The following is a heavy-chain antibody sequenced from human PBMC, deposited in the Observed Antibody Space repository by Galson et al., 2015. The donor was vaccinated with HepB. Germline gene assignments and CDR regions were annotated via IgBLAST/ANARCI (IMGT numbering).Heavy chain of an antibody. V-gene: IGHV5-51*03. D-gene: IGHD2-2*01. CDR2: IYPGDSDT. J-gene: IGHJ2*01. CDR3: ARRGYCSNTTCYAIFDL. CDR1: GYSFSTYW. Sequence: QSGAEVKKSGESLKISCKGSGYSFSTYWIGWVRQMPGKGLEWMGIIYPGDSDTRYSPSFQGQVTISADKSISTAYLQWSSLKASDTAMYYCARRGYCSNTTCYAIFDLWGRGTLVTGSS.